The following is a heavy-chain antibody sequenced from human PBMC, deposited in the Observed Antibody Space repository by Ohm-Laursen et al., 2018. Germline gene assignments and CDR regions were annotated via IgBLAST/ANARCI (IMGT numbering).Heavy chain of an antibody. D-gene: IGHD1-1*01. Sequence: TLSLTCTVSSGAINSGGSYWTWIRQHPRRGLEWIGSLYHSGSTFYNPSLESRLSILIDTSKNQFSLKLTSVTAADTALYYCARSGASTGLIEDWDQGALVTVSS. CDR3: ARSGASTGLIED. CDR1: SGAINSGGSY. J-gene: IGHJ4*02. V-gene: IGHV4-31*03. CDR2: LYHSGST.